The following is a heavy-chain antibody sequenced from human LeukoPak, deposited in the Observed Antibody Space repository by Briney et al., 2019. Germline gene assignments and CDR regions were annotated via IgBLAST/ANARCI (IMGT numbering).Heavy chain of an antibody. CDR2: INPSGGST. Sequence: ASVKVSCKASGYTFTSYYMHWVRQAPGQGREGMGIINPSGGSTSYAQKFQGRVTMTRDTSTSTVYMELSSLRSEDTAVYYCARSASMVRGVILSDYWGQGTLVTVPS. CDR3: ARSASMVRGVILSDY. J-gene: IGHJ4*02. CDR1: GYTFTSYY. D-gene: IGHD3-10*01. V-gene: IGHV1-46*01.